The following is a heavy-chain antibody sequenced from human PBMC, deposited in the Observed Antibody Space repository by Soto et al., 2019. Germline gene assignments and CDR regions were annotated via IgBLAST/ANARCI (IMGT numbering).Heavy chain of an antibody. CDR2: IYYSGNT. CDR3: ASLPGITTFRRDY. J-gene: IGHJ4*02. Sequence: PSETLSLTCSVSGGSISSPSYYWGWIRQPPGKGLEWIGSIYYSGNTYYNPSLKSRVTIFVDTSRNQFSLKVNSVTAADPAVSFCASLPGITTFRRDYWGQGTLVAVSS. CDR1: GGSISSPSYY. V-gene: IGHV4-39*01. D-gene: IGHD1-1*01.